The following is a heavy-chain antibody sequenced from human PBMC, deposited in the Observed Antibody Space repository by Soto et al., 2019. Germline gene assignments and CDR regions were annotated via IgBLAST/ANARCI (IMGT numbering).Heavy chain of an antibody. V-gene: IGHV3-30*18. D-gene: IGHD3-3*01. CDR3: AKDRASYDFWSGYYTDY. J-gene: IGHJ4*02. CDR1: GFTFSSYG. Sequence: QVQLVESGGGVVQPGRSLRLSYAASGFTFSSYGMHWVRQAPGKGLEWVAVISYDGSNKYYADSVKGRFTISRDNSKNTLYLQMNSLRAEDTAVYYCAKDRASYDFWSGYYTDYWGQGTLVTVSS. CDR2: ISYDGSNK.